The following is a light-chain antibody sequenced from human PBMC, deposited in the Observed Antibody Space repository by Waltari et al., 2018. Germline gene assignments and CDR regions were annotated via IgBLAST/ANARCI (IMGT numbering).Light chain of an antibody. Sequence: QSALTQPASVSGSPGQSITISCSGTDSTVGAYDFVSWYQQHPGKAPHLIIYEVSNLPSGISNRFSASKSGNTASLTISGLQAEDEADYYCSSYTTSSAPGVFGTGTRVTVL. CDR3: SSYTTSSAPGV. J-gene: IGLJ1*01. CDR1: DSTVGAYDF. V-gene: IGLV2-14*01. CDR2: EVS.